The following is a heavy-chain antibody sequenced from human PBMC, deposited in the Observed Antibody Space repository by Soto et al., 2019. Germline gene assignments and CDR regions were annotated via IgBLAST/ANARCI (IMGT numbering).Heavy chain of an antibody. CDR2: ISSSSSYI. D-gene: IGHD3-9*01. CDR3: AREGADYDILTGLDY. CDR1: GFTFSSYS. V-gene: IGHV3-21*01. Sequence: PGGSLRLSCAASGFTFSSYSKNWVRQAPGKGLEWVSSISSSSSYIYYADSVKGRFTISRDNAKNSLYLQMNSLRAEDTAVYYCAREGADYDILTGLDYWGQGTLVTVSS. J-gene: IGHJ4*02.